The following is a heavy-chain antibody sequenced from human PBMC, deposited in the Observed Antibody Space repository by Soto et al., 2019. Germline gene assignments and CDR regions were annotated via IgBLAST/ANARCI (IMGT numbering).Heavy chain of an antibody. CDR2: IYYNGNT. V-gene: IGHV4-30-4*01. J-gene: IGHJ4*02. Sequence: SETLSLTCTVSGGSISSGDYYWSWIRQPPGKGLEWIGYIYYNGNTYYNPSLKSRVTISLDTSKKQFSLKLSSVTAADTAVYYCARTYTSSPYFDYWGQGTLVTVSS. CDR1: GGSISSGDYY. CDR3: ARTYTSSPYFDY. D-gene: IGHD6-6*01.